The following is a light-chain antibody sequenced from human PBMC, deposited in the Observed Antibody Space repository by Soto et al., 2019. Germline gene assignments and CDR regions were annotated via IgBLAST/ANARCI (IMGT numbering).Light chain of an antibody. J-gene: IGKJ4*01. CDR2: GAS. V-gene: IGKV3-15*01. Sequence: EIVMTQSPATLSVSPGERATLSCRASQSVSSKLAWYQQKPGQAPRLLIYGASTRATGIPARFSGSGSGTEFTLSISSLQSEDFAVYYCQQYNNWLFSFGGGTKVEIK. CDR1: QSVSSK. CDR3: QQYNNWLFS.